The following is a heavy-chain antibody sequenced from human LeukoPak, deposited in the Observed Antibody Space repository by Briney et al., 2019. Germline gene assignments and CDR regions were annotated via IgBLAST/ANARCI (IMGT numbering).Heavy chain of an antibody. CDR2: IRYDGSNK. V-gene: IGHV3-30*02. CDR3: AKEPLRYCSSTSCSLYFDY. J-gene: IGHJ4*02. Sequence: GGSLRLSCAASGFTFSSYGMHWVRQAPGKGLEWVAFIRYDGSNKYYADSVKGRFTISRDNSKNTLYLQMSSLRAEDTAVYYCAKEPLRYCSSTSCSLYFDYWGQGTLVTVSS. CDR1: GFTFSSYG. D-gene: IGHD2-2*01.